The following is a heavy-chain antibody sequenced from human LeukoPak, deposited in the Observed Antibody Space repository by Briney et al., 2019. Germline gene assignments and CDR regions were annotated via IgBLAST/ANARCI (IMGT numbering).Heavy chain of an antibody. V-gene: IGHV1-69*05. J-gene: IGHJ4*02. Sequence: SVKVSCKASGGTFSSYAMSWVRQDPGQGLEWMVRIIPIFGTANYAQTFQGRVTITTDESTSTAYMELSSLRSEDTAVYYCARDQGYSSGWSLGYWGQGTLVTVSS. CDR2: IIPIFGTA. D-gene: IGHD6-19*01. CDR3: ARDQGYSSGWSLGY. CDR1: GGTFSSYA.